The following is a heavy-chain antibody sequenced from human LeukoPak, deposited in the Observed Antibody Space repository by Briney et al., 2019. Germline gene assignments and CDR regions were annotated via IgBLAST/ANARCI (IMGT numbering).Heavy chain of an antibody. J-gene: IGHJ6*02. Sequence: GGSLRLSCAASGFTFSSYGIHWVRQAPGKGLEWVALIWYDGSKKYYGDSVKGRFTISRDNSKNTLYLQMNSLRAEDTAVYYCARDRGIVGGAYYYYYGMDVWGQGTTVTVSS. CDR3: ARDRGIVGGAYYYYYGMDV. CDR1: GFTFSSYG. CDR2: IWYDGSKK. V-gene: IGHV3-33*01. D-gene: IGHD1-26*01.